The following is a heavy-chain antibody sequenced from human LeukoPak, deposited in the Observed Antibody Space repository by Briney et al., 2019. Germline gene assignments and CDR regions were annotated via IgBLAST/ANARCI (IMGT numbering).Heavy chain of an antibody. CDR3: ARDEHLYSSGWEVDY. V-gene: IGHV4-59*12. CDR2: IYYSGST. J-gene: IGHJ4*02. Sequence: SETLSLTCTVSGGSISSYYWSWIRHPPGKGLEWIGSIYYSGSTYYNPSLKSRVTISVDTSKNQFSLKLSSVTAADTAVYYCARDEHLYSSGWEVDYWGQGTLVTVSS. CDR1: GGSISSYY. D-gene: IGHD6-19*01.